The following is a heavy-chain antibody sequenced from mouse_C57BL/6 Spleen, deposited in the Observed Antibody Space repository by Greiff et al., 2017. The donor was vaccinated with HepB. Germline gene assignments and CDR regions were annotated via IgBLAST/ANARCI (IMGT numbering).Heavy chain of an antibody. Sequence: QVQLKQSGAELVKPGASVKISCKASGYAFSSYWMNWVKQRPGKGLEWIGQIYPGDGDTNYNGKFKGKATLTADKSSSTAYMQLSSLTSEDSAVYFCARGGDYDPAWFAYWGQGTLVTVSA. CDR2: IYPGDGDT. V-gene: IGHV1-80*01. CDR3: ARGGDYDPAWFAY. CDR1: GYAFSSYW. D-gene: IGHD2-4*01. J-gene: IGHJ3*01.